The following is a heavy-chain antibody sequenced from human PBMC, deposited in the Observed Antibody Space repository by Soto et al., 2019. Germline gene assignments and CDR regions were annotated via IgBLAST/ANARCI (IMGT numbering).Heavy chain of an antibody. D-gene: IGHD3-22*01. V-gene: IGHV1-8*01. J-gene: IGHJ4*02. CDR1: GYTFMNYD. Sequence: ASVKVSCKASGYTFMNYDINWVRQATGQGLEWMGWMNPSSGNTGYAHKFQGRLTMTRNTSTGTAYMELSSLRSEDSAVYYCARGGYYYDSSGYSPSKFDYWGQGTLVTVSS. CDR2: MNPSSGNT. CDR3: ARGGYYYDSSGYSPSKFDY.